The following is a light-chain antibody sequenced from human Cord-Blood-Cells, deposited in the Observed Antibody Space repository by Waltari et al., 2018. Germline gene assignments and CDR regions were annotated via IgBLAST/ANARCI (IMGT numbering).Light chain of an antibody. CDR1: SSDVGGYNY. V-gene: IGLV2-14*01. CDR2: DVS. CDR3: SSYTSSSTVV. Sequence: QSALTQPASVSGSPGQSITISCTGTSSDVGGYNYVALYQQHPGKATKLMIYDVSKRPSGVSNRFSGSKSGNTASLTISGLQAEDEADYYCSSYTSSSTVVFGGGTKLTVL. J-gene: IGLJ2*01.